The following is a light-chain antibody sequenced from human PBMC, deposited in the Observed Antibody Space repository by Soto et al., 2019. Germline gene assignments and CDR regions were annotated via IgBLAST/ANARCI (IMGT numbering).Light chain of an antibody. CDR2: ASS. Sequence: EIVMTQSPATLSVSQGERATLSCRATESGSNNLAWYQQKPGQATTLLIFASSTRATGIPARFSGSGSGTDFTLTISSLQSEYFAVYYCQQYNKWPLTFGGGTKVEI. CDR3: QQYNKWPLT. J-gene: IGKJ4*01. CDR1: ESGSNN. V-gene: IGKV3-15*01.